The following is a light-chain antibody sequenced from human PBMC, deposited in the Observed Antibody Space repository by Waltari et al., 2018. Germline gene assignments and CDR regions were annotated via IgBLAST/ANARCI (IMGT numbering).Light chain of an antibody. CDR2: DVS. CDR3: SSYTRSTTVI. J-gene: IGLJ2*01. Sequence: QSALTQPASVSGSPGQSLNLSCTGTDTYIGPYYHSPWYQQHPGNAPKLLLNDVSDRPSGISDHFSGSKSGNTASLTISGLQAEDAADYYCSSYTRSTTVIFGGGTKLTVL. V-gene: IGLV2-14*03. CDR1: DTYIGPYYH.